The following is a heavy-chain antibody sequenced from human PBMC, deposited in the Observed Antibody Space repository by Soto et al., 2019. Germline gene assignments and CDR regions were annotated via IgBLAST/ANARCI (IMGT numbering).Heavy chain of an antibody. D-gene: IGHD3-22*01. CDR3: TRVVAGNAYDHYFDS. V-gene: IGHV3-72*01. J-gene: IGHJ4*02. CDR1: GFIFSDHY. CDR2: SRNKANSYTT. Sequence: EVKLVESGGGLVQPGGSLRLSCAASGFIFSDHYIDWVRQAPGKGLEWVGRSRNKANSYTTDYAASVRGRFAISRDDSRSSVFLQMHSLKTEDTALYYCTRVVAGNAYDHYFDSWGQGTLVTVSS.